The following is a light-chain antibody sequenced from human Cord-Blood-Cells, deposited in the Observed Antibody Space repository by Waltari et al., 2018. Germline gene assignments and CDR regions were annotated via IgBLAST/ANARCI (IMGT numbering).Light chain of an antibody. V-gene: IGLV2-23*01. J-gene: IGLJ3*02. Sequence: QSALTQPASVSGSPGHSITISCTGTSSVVASYNLVSWYQQHPGKAPKLMIYEGSKRPSGVSNRFSGSKSGNTASLTISGLQAEDEADYYCCSYAGSSNWVFGGGTKLTVL. CDR3: CSYAGSSNWV. CDR1: SSVVASYNL. CDR2: EGS.